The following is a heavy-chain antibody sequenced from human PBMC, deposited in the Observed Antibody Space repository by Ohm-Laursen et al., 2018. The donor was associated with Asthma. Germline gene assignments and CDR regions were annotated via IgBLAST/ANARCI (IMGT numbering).Heavy chain of an antibody. CDR3: AKRYYGSGSYSAYYFDY. J-gene: IGHJ4*02. D-gene: IGHD3-10*01. CDR2: ISGSGGST. CDR1: GFTFSSYG. V-gene: IGHV3-23*01. Sequence: GSLRLSCAASGFTFSSYGMHWVRQAPGKGLEWVSAISGSGGSTYYADSVKGRFTISRDNSKNTLYLQMNSLRAEDTAVYYCAKRYYGSGSYSAYYFDYWGQGTLVTVSS.